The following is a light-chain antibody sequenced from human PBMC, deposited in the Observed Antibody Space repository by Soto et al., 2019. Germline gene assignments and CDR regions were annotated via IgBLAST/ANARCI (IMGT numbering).Light chain of an antibody. Sequence: EIVLTQSPVTLSLSPGERATLSCRASQSVGSYLAWYQQKPGQAPRLLIYDASNRATGIPARFSGSGSGTAFTLTISSLEPEDFAVYYCQQRKNWQVTFGQGTRLEIK. CDR1: QSVGSY. CDR3: QQRKNWQVT. V-gene: IGKV3-11*01. J-gene: IGKJ5*01. CDR2: DAS.